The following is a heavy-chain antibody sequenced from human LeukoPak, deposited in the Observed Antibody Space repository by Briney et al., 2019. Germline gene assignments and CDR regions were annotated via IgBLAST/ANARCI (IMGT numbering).Heavy chain of an antibody. CDR2: IRGDGNEK. CDR1: GFSFSSYW. Sequence: SGGSLRLSCAASGFSFSSYWMTWVRQAPGRGLEFVANIRGDGNEKYYMDSMKGRLTISRDNAKNSLFLQMSGLRAEDTAVYYCMTELLGYRGRGTLVTVSS. D-gene: IGHD1-14*01. V-gene: IGHV3-7*03. CDR3: MTELLGY. J-gene: IGHJ4*02.